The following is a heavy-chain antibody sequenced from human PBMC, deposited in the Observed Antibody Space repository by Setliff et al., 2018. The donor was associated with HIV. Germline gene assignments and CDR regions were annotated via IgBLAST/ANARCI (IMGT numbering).Heavy chain of an antibody. CDR3: ARSVPDSAYRPTDY. Sequence: PGGSLRLSCAASGFRFSTYWMTWVRQAPGKGLEWVANIKQDGSEKYYVDSVKGRFTISRDNAKNSLYLQMSSLRVEDTAVYYCARSVPDSAYRPTDYWGQGTQVTV. D-gene: IGHD3-22*01. CDR2: IKQDGSEK. J-gene: IGHJ4*02. CDR1: GFRFSTYW. V-gene: IGHV3-7*03.